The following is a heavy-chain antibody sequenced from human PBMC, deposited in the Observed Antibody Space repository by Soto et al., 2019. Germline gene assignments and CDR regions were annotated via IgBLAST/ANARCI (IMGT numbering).Heavy chain of an antibody. J-gene: IGHJ4*02. CDR2: IRSKANNYGT. D-gene: IGHD6-19*01. V-gene: IGHV3-73*02. CDR3: TSTPAVAGTLA. CDR1: GFTFSASG. Sequence: EVQLVESGGGLVQPGESLKLSCAASGFTFSASGMHWVRQASGKGLEWVGRIRSKANNYGTAYAASVKGRFTISRDDSKNTAYLQMNSLKTEDTAVYYCTSTPAVAGTLAWGQETLVTVSS.